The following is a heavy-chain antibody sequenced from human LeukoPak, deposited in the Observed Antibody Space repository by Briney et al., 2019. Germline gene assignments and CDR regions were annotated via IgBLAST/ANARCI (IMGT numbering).Heavy chain of an antibody. V-gene: IGHV3-23*01. Sequence: GGSLRLSCAASGFTFSSYAMSWVRQAPGKGLEWVSAISGSGGSTYYADSVKSRFTISRDNSKNTLYLQMNSLRAEDTAVYYCAKGSEYYDSSGYYYGGFDYWGQGTLVTASS. CDR1: GFTFSSYA. D-gene: IGHD3-22*01. J-gene: IGHJ4*02. CDR2: ISGSGGST. CDR3: AKGSEYYDSSGYYYGGFDY.